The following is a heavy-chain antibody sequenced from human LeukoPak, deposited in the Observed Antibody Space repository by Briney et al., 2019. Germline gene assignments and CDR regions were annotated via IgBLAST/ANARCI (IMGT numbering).Heavy chain of an antibody. V-gene: IGHV1-2*02. Sequence: ASVKVSCKASGYTFTDYYIHWVRQAPGQGLEWLGWINPNSGGTHYAQKFQDRVIMTRDTSIRTAYMEVSRLRSDDTAVYFCARGAQSGRLRGNYYYGMDVWGQGTTVTVSS. D-gene: IGHD1-26*01. CDR2: INPNSGGT. CDR3: ARGAQSGRLRGNYYYGMDV. J-gene: IGHJ6*02. CDR1: GYTFTDYY.